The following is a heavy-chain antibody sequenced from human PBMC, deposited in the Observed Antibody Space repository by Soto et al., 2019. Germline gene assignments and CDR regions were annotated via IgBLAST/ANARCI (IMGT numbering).Heavy chain of an antibody. Sequence: EVHLLESGGGLVQPGGSLRLSCAASGFTFTTYAMAWVRQAPGKGLEWVSTLSQSGGTPYYADSVKGRFTISRDNSKNILYLQMNILRAEATAVYYRAKLAPSSHSNYLYYWGQGTLVTVSS. CDR3: AKLAPSSHSNYLYY. D-gene: IGHD4-4*01. CDR2: LSQSGGTP. CDR1: GFTFTTYA. V-gene: IGHV3-23*01. J-gene: IGHJ4*02.